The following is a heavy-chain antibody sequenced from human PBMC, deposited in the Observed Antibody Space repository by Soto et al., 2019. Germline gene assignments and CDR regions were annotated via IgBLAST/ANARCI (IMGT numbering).Heavy chain of an antibody. D-gene: IGHD2-2*01. J-gene: IGHJ5*02. V-gene: IGHV4-34*01. CDR3: ARGRCSRTSCYGNVWLDP. CDR2: INHSGSI. Sequence: PSETLSLTCAVYGGSFSGYYWSWIRQPPGKGLEWIGEINHSGSINYNPSLKSRVTISVDTSKNRFSLKLSSVTAADTALYYCARGRCSRTSCYGNVWLDPWGQGTLVTVSS. CDR1: GGSFSGYY.